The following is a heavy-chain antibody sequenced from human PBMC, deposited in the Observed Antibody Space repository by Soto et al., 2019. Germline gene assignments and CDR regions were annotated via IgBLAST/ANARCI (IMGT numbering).Heavy chain of an antibody. D-gene: IGHD3-10*01. CDR1: GGSISSSNW. Sequence: QVQLQESGPGLVKPSGTLSLTCAVSGGSISSSNWWSWVRQPPGKGLEWIGEIYHSGSTNYNPSLKSRVTISVDKSKNQVSLKLSSVTAADTAVYYCARAPPVWFGEFPHAFDIWGQGTMVTVSS. J-gene: IGHJ3*02. V-gene: IGHV4-4*02. CDR3: ARAPPVWFGEFPHAFDI. CDR2: IYHSGST.